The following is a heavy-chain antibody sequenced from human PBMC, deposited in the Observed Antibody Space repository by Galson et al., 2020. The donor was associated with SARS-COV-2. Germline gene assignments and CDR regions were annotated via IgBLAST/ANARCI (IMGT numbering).Heavy chain of an antibody. J-gene: IGHJ5*02. CDR2: IYHSGST. CDR3: ARAGYDILTGFLYNWFDP. CDR1: GGSISSGGYS. Sequence: SETLYLTCDVSGGSISSGGYSWSWIRQPPGKGLEWIGYIYHSGSTYYNPSLKSRVTISVDRSKNQFSLKLSSVTAADTAVYYCARAGYDILTGFLYNWFDPWGQGTLVTVSS. V-gene: IGHV4-30-2*01. D-gene: IGHD3-9*01.